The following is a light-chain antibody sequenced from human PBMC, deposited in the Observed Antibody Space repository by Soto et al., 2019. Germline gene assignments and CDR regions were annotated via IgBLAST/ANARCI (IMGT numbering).Light chain of an antibody. J-gene: IGLJ1*01. CDR2: EVS. CDR1: SSDVGGYNY. V-gene: IGLV2-14*01. CDR3: SSYTSSRAYV. Sequence: QSLLTRPASVSGSPGQSITMSCTGTSSDVGGYNYVSWYQQQSGKAPKLMIHEVSNRPSGVSNRFSGSKSGNTASLTISGLQAEDEADYYCSSYTSSRAYVFGIGTKVTVL.